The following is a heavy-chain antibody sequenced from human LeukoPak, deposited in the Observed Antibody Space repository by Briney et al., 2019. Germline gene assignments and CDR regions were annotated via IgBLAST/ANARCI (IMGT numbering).Heavy chain of an antibody. D-gene: IGHD3-3*01. V-gene: IGHV1-24*01. Sequence: GASVKVSCKVSGYTLTELSMHWVRQAPGKGLEWMGGFDPEDGETIYAQKFQGRVTMTEDTSTDTAYMELSSLRSEDTAVYYCATVSPAYYDFWSGYFGYYYGMDVWGQGTTVTVS. CDR2: FDPEDGET. J-gene: IGHJ6*02. CDR3: ATVSPAYYDFWSGYFGYYYGMDV. CDR1: GYTLTELS.